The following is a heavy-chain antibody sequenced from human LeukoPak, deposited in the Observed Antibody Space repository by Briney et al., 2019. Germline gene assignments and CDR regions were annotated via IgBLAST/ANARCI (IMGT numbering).Heavy chain of an antibody. J-gene: IGHJ3*02. CDR2: IYHSGST. D-gene: IGHD2-15*01. V-gene: IGHV4-39*07. CDR3: ARVAVVAATTPDAFDI. Sequence: SETLSLTCTVSGGSISSSSYYWGWIRQPPGKGLEWIGSIYHSGSTYYNPSLKSRVTISVDTSKNQFSLKLSSVIAADTAVYYCARVAVVAATTPDAFDIWGRGTMVTVSS. CDR1: GGSISSSSYY.